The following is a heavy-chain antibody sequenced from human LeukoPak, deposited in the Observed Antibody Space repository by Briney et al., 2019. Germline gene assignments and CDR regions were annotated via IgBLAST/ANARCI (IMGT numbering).Heavy chain of an antibody. CDR3: ARGLGYYYGSGSYYNPGGYFDY. CDR2: IYYSGST. CDR1: GGAISSYH. D-gene: IGHD3-10*01. Sequence: SETLSLTCSVSGGAISSYHWSWIRQPPGKGLEWIGYIYYSGSTYYNPSLKSRVTISVDTSKNQFSLKLSSVTAADTAVYYCARGLGYYYGSGSYYNPGGYFDYWGQGTLVTVSS. J-gene: IGHJ4*02. V-gene: IGHV4-30-4*08.